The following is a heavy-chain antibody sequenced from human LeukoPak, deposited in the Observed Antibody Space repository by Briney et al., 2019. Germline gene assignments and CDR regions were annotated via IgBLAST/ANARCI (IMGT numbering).Heavy chain of an antibody. CDR2: INPNSGGT. D-gene: IGHD2-15*01. CDR1: GYSFTGYY. CDR3: ARGDPLVAAVVAATLDY. Sequence: ASVKVSCKASGYSFTGYYMHWVRQAPGQGLEWMGWINPNSGGTNYAKKFQGRVTMTRDTSISTAYMELSRLRSDDTAVYYCARGDPLVAAVVAATLDYWGQGTLVTVSS. V-gene: IGHV1-2*02. J-gene: IGHJ4*02.